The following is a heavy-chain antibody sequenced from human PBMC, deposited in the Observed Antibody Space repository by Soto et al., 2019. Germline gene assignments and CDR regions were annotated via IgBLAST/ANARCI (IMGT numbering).Heavy chain of an antibody. CDR3: ASGIQLWLRRINNGYSG. CDR1: GCTFSTYA. CDR2: IIPMFGTA. D-gene: IGHD5-18*01. V-gene: IGHV1-69*12. Sequence: QVQLVQSGAEVKKPESSVKVSCKAPGCTFSTYAISWVRQAPGQGLEWMGGIIPMFGTANYAQRFQDRVTITADESTNTVYMELSSVRSEDTAVYFCASGIQLWLRRINNGYSGWGQGTLVTVSS. J-gene: IGHJ4*02.